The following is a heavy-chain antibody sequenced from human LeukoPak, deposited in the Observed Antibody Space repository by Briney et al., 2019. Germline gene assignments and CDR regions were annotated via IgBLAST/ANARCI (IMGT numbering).Heavy chain of an antibody. V-gene: IGHV4-39*07. J-gene: IGHJ3*02. CDR1: GGSISTSNYY. CDR2: IFYSGST. D-gene: IGHD6-19*01. CDR3: ARVPLPYWGAVVDHAFDI. Sequence: PSETLSLTCTVSGGSISTSNYYWGWIRQPPGKGLEWIGNIFYSGSTYYSPSLRSRVTISLDTSRNQFSLKLSSVTAADTAVYYCARVPLPYWGAVVDHAFDIWGQGTMVTVSS.